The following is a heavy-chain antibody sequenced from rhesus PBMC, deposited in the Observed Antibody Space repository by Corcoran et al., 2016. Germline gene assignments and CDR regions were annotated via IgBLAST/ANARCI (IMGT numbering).Heavy chain of an antibody. CDR1: GYTFTDYY. D-gene: IGHD4-23*01. J-gene: IGHJ6*01. CDR2: INPYKSTP. Sequence: QVQLVQSGAEVKKPGSSVKVSCKASGYTFTDYYMHWVRQAPRQRIEWMGWINPYKSTPQYARKVQGRVTMTRDTSTSTAYMELSSLRSEDTAVYYCARGDSNYHYGLDSWGQGVVVTVSS. V-gene: IGHV1S2*01. CDR3: ARGDSNYHYGLDS.